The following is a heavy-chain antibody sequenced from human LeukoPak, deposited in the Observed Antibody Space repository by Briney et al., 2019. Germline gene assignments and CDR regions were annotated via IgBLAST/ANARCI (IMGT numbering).Heavy chain of an antibody. CDR1: GGSFSGYY. CDR3: ARQAYYYGSGRLYSFDY. D-gene: IGHD3-10*01. J-gene: IGHJ4*02. Sequence: SETLSLTCAVYGGSFSGYYWSWIRQPPGKGLEWIGEISHSGSTNYNPSLKSRVTISVDTSKNQFSLKLSSVTAADTAVYYCARQAYYYGSGRLYSFDYWGQGTLVTVSS. CDR2: ISHSGST. V-gene: IGHV4-34*01.